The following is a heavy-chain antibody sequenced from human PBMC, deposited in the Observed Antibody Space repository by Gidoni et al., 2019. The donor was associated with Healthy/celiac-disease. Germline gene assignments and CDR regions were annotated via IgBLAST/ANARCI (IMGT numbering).Heavy chain of an antibody. CDR2: IIPIFGTS. J-gene: IGHJ4*02. D-gene: IGHD2-21*02. CDR3: ASDGGIVVVTAMGDY. Sequence: QVQLAQSGAALKTPGSSVQDSCKAAVGTSCSYAISWVRQAPGQGLEWMGGIIPIFGTSNDAQKYQGRVTITADESTSTAYMELSSLRSEDTAVYYCASDGGIVVVTAMGDYWGQGTLVTVSS. CDR1: VGTSCSYA. V-gene: IGHV1-69*01.